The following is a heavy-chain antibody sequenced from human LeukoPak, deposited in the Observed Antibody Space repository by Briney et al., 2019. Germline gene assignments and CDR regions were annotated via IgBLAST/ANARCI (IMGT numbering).Heavy chain of an antibody. CDR3: ARGRGVGATLRWFDP. V-gene: IGHV4-34*01. CDR2: INHSGST. D-gene: IGHD1-26*01. J-gene: IGHJ5*02. Sequence: SETLSLTWAVYGGSFSGYYWSWIRQPPGKGLEWIGEINHSGSTNYNPSLKSRVTISVDTSKNQFSLKLSSVTAADTAVYYCARGRGVGATLRWFDPWGQGTLVTVSS. CDR1: GGSFSGYY.